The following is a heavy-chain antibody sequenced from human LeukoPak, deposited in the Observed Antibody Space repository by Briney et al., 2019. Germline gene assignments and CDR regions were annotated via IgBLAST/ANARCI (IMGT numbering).Heavy chain of an antibody. J-gene: IGHJ4*02. Sequence: TSETLSLTCTVSGGSISSHYWSWIRQPPGQGLEWIAYLFDSVNTKDNPSLQSRLTLSADTSKNQFSLRLSSVTAADTAVYYCATIKRGSIFGYFDFWGQGIKVTVSS. CDR3: ATIKRGSIFGYFDF. CDR2: LFDSVNT. D-gene: IGHD5-18*01. CDR1: GGSISSHY. V-gene: IGHV4-59*11.